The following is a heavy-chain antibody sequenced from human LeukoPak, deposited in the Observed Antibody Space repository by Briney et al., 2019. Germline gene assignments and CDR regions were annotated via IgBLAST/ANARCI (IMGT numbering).Heavy chain of an antibody. CDR1: GYTFTSYD. CDR3: ARGSGYSYGYDAFDI. V-gene: IGHV1-8*01. J-gene: IGHJ3*02. CDR2: MNPNSGNT. D-gene: IGHD5-18*01. Sequence: ASVKVSCKASGYTFTSYDINWVRQATGQGREWMGWMNPNSGNTGYAQKLQGRVTITRNTSISTAYMELSSLRSEDTAVYYCARGSGYSYGYDAFDIWGQGTMVTVSS.